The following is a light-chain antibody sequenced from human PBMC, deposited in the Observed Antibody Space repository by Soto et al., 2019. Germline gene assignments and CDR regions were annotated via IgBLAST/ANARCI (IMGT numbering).Light chain of an antibody. CDR3: QTWGTGIQV. CDR2: LDSDGRH. V-gene: IGLV4-69*01. J-gene: IGLJ2*01. Sequence: QSVLTQSPSASASLGASVKLTCTLSSGHSSYAIAWHQQQPEKGPRYLMKLDSDGRHSKGDGIPDRFSGSSSGAERYLTISGLQSEDEAYYYCQTWGTGIQVFGGGTKLTVL. CDR1: SGHSSYA.